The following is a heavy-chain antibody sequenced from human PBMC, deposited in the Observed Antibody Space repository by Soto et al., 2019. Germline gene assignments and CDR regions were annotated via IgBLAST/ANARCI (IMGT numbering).Heavy chain of an antibody. CDR2: IDSRGRTL. Sequence: PGGSLRLSCAASGLTFTDYSMSWIRQAPGKGLEWLAFIDSRGRTLSYADSVKGRFTISRDNAKNSLYLQMHSLRADDTAVYYCARQAARNYIDSWGQGDVVTVS. CDR3: ARQAARNYIDS. V-gene: IGHV3-11*01. CDR1: GLTFTDYS. J-gene: IGHJ4*02. D-gene: IGHD6-6*01.